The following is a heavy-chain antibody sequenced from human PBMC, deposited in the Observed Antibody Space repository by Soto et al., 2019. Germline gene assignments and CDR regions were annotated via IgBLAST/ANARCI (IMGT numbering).Heavy chain of an antibody. CDR3: ARSSSANWGCEACYYYYGMDV. V-gene: IGHV1-69*13. J-gene: IGHJ6*02. Sequence: SVKVSCKASGGTFSSYAISWVRQAPGQGLEWMGGIIPIFGTANYAQKFQGRVTITADESTSTAYMELSNLRSEDTAVYYCARSSSANWGCEACYYYYGMDVWGQGTTVTVSS. D-gene: IGHD7-27*01. CDR2: IIPIFGTA. CDR1: GGTFSSYA.